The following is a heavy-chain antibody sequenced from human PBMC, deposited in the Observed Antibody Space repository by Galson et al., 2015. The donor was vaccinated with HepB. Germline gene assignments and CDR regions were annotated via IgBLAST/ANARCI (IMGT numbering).Heavy chain of an antibody. J-gene: IGHJ4*02. CDR3: ARQFHSSSWLRGFDY. CDR2: IYYSGST. CDR1: GGSISSSSYY. D-gene: IGHD6-13*01. V-gene: IGHV4-39*01. Sequence: ETLSLTCTVSGGSISSSSYYWGWIRQPPGKGLEWIGSIYYSGSTYYNPSLKSRVTISVDTSKNQFSLKLSSVTAADTAVYYCARQFHSSSWLRGFDYWGQGTLVTVSS.